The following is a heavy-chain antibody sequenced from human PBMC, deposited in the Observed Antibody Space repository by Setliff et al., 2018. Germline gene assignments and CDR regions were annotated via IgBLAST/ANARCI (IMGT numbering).Heavy chain of an antibody. J-gene: IGHJ4*02. CDR2: IYQSGTT. CDR1: DYSISSGYY. CDR3: ASERESASRQTYFDS. D-gene: IGHD2-15*01. Sequence: PSETLSLTCTVSDYSISSGYYWGWIRQPPGKGLEWVGSIYQSGTTYDNPSLKSRVTISVDTSKNQFSLILSSVTAADTAVYYCASERESASRQTYFDSWGQGTLVTVSS. V-gene: IGHV4-38-2*02.